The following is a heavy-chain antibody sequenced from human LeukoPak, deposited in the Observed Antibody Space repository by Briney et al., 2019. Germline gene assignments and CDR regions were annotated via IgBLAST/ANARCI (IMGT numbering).Heavy chain of an antibody. Sequence: ASVKVSCMASGYTFTGYYMHWVRQAPGQERAWMGGINPNSGSTNYAQKYQGWVTMTRDTSISTAYMELSRLRPDDTAVYYCARVSDDYGDYTLDYWGQGTLVTVSS. CDR2: INPNSGST. V-gene: IGHV1-2*04. CDR1: GYTFTGYY. D-gene: IGHD4-17*01. CDR3: ARVSDDYGDYTLDY. J-gene: IGHJ4*02.